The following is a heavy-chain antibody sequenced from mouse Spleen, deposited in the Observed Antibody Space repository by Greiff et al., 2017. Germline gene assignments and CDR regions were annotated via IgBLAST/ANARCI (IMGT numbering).Heavy chain of an antibody. CDR3: ALYDGYYGKFDY. J-gene: IGHJ2*01. CDR1: GYTFTSYW. Sequence: VQLQQPGAELVMPGASVKLSCKASGYTFTSYWMHWVKQRPGQGLEWIGEIDPSDSYTNYNQKFKGKATLTVDKSSSTAYMQLSSLTSEDSAVYYCALYDGYYGKFDYWGQGTTLTVSS. V-gene: IGHV1-69*01. CDR2: IDPSDSYT. D-gene: IGHD2-3*01.